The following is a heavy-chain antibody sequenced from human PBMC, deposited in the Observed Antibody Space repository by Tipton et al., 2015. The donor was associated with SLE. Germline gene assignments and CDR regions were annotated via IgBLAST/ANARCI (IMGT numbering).Heavy chain of an antibody. CDR3: ARGFWEVGLNY. Sequence: TLSLTCTVSGGSISSHYWSWIRQPPGKGLEWIGYIYYSGSTNYNPSLKSRVTISVDTSKNQFSLKLSSVTAADTAVYYCARGFWEVGLNYWGQGTLVTVSS. D-gene: IGHD1-26*01. CDR2: IYYSGST. V-gene: IGHV4-59*11. CDR1: GGSISSHY. J-gene: IGHJ4*02.